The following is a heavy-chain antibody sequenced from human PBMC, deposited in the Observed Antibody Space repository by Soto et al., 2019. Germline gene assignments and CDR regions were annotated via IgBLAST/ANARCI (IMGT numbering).Heavy chain of an antibody. J-gene: IGHJ4*02. D-gene: IGHD3-10*02. CDR3: ARRQAGYVTSLPFEY. Sequence: SETLSLTCSVSGGSMNRGNYHWGWIRQPPGKGLEWIGTIYYTGSMYYNPSLKSRVTISVDSSKNQFSLKLNSVTAADTAVYYCARRQAGYVTSLPFEYWAQGTLVTVSS. V-gene: IGHV4-39*01. CDR2: IYYTGSM. CDR1: GGSMNRGNYH.